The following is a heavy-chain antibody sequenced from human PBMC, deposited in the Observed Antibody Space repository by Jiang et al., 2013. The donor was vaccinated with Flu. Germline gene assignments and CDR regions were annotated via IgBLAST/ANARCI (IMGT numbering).Heavy chain of an antibody. V-gene: IGHV3-74*01. CDR1: GFTFSSYW. D-gene: IGHD3-22*01. Sequence: VQLVESGGGLVQPGGSLRLSCAASGFTFSSYWMHWVRQAPGKGLVWVSRINNDGSSTSYADSVKGRFTISRDNAKNTLYLQMNSLRAEDTAVYFCARDKYSEYYDSSGVDYWGQGTLVTVSS. CDR3: ARDKYSEYYDSSGVDY. J-gene: IGHJ4*02. CDR2: INNDGSST.